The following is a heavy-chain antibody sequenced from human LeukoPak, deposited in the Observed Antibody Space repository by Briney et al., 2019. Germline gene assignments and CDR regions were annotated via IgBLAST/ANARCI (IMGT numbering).Heavy chain of an antibody. V-gene: IGHV4-59*08. CDR3: ARHQSYGSGSYPLHY. CDR2: IYDSGST. J-gene: IGHJ4*02. CDR1: GGSISGYY. D-gene: IGHD3-10*01. Sequence: SETLSLTCTVSGGSISGYYWSWIRQSPGKGLEWIAYIYDSGSTNYNPSLKSRVTILADTSKNQLSMNLRSVTAADTAVYYCARHQSYGSGSYPLHYWGQGNLVTVSS.